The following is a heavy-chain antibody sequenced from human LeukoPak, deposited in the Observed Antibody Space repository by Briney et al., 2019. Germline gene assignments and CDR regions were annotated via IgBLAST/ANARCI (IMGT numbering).Heavy chain of an antibody. V-gene: IGHV4-34*01. Sequence: SETLSLTCAVYGGSFSGYYWSWIRQPPGKGLEWIGEINHSGSTNYNPSLKSRVTISVDTSKNQFSLKLSSVTAADTAVYYCARGTMTTVTYYFDYWGQGTLATVSS. J-gene: IGHJ4*02. CDR3: ARGTMTTVTYYFDY. D-gene: IGHD4-17*01. CDR2: INHSGST. CDR1: GGSFSGYY.